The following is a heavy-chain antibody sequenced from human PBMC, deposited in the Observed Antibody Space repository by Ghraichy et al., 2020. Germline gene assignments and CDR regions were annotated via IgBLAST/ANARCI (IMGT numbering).Heavy chain of an antibody. Sequence: SETLSLTCAVSGASINSRSFYWGWIRQPPGKGLEWITSIYYSGHSYDNPSLKSRLTFSLDTPKNHFSLQLHSVTAADTAVYFCASARIVEVFGARNHNWFDPWGQGILVSVSS. CDR1: GASINSRSFY. CDR3: ASARIVEVFGARNHNWFDP. D-gene: IGHD2-15*01. V-gene: IGHV4-39*02. J-gene: IGHJ5*02. CDR2: IYYSGHS.